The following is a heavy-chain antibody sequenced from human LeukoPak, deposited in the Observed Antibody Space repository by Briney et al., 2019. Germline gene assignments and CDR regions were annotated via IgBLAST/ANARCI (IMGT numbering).Heavy chain of an antibody. CDR3: ARDPTGFQVTTFDY. CDR2: IKKDGSEK. J-gene: IGHJ4*02. Sequence: GGSLRLSCAASGFTFSSYWMSWVRRAPGKGLEWVANIKKDGSEKYYVDSVKGRFTISRDNAKNSLYLQMNSLRAEDTAVYYCARDPTGFQVTTFDYWGQGTLVTVSS. CDR1: GFTFSSYW. D-gene: IGHD4-17*01. V-gene: IGHV3-7*03.